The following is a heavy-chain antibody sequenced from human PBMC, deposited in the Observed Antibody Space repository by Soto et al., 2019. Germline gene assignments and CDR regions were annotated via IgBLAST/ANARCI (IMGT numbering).Heavy chain of an antibody. CDR3: ATRITVFGLLIPPFDP. V-gene: IGHV4-34*01. CDR2: INHTGGT. CDR1: GGSVNGYY. D-gene: IGHD3-3*01. Sequence: SETLSLTCAVYGGSVNGYYWNWIRQPPGKGLEWIGEINHTGGTHYNPSLKRRVTMAVDTSKNQFSLRLSSVTAADTAIYYCATRITVFGLLIPPFDPWGQGTQVTVSS. J-gene: IGHJ5*02.